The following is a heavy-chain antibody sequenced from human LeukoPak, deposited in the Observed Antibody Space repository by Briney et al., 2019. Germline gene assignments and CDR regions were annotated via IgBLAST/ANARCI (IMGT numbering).Heavy chain of an antibody. D-gene: IGHD1-26*01. CDR1: GYTFTGYY. J-gene: IGHJ4*02. CDR3: ARDWWGAKLGY. V-gene: IGHV1-2*02. CDR2: INPNSGRT. Sequence: GASVKVSCKASGYTFTGYYMHWVRQAPGQGLEWMGWINPNSGRTNYAQKFQGRVTMTRETSISKPYMELSRLRSDDTAVHYCARDWWGAKLGYWGQGTLVTVSS.